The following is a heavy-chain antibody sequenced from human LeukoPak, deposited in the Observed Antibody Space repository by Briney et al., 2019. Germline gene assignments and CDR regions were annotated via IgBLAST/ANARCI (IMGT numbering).Heavy chain of an antibody. CDR2: VNTNTGNP. J-gene: IGHJ5*02. V-gene: IGHV7-4-1*02. CDR1: GYTFTSYA. Sequence: GASVKVSCKASGYTFTSYAMNWVRQAPGQGLEWMGWVNTNTGNPTYAQGFTGRFVFSLDTSVSTAYLQISSLKAEDTAVYYCARDFPPDTRQYYDILTGYFGLVRWYNWFDPWGQGTLVTVSS. D-gene: IGHD3-9*01. CDR3: ARDFPPDTRQYYDILTGYFGLVRWYNWFDP.